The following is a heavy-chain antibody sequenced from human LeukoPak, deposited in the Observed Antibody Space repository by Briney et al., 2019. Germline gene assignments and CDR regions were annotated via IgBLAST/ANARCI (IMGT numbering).Heavy chain of an antibody. Sequence: KTSETLSLTCSVSSGSISNFHWSWIRQPAGKGLEWIGRIFTSGSTNYNPSLKSRVTMSVDTSKNQFSLKMSSVTAADTAVYYCARDPDSEVDPWGQGTLVTVSS. CDR1: SGSISNFH. CDR3: ARDPDSEVDP. CDR2: IFTSGST. V-gene: IGHV4-4*07. D-gene: IGHD1-26*01. J-gene: IGHJ5*02.